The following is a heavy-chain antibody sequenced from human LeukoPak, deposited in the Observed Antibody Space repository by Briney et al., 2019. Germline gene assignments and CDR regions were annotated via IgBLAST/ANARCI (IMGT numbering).Heavy chain of an antibody. D-gene: IGHD5-18*01. CDR1: GGSISSSSYY. V-gene: IGHV4-39*01. J-gene: IGHJ4*02. CDR2: IYYSGST. Sequence: SETLSLTCTASGGSISSSSYYWGWIRQPPGKGLEWIGSIYYSGSTYYSPSLKSRVTISVDTSKNQFSLKLSSVTAADTAVYYCARRALWPTPDYWGQGTLVTVSS. CDR3: ARRALWPTPDY.